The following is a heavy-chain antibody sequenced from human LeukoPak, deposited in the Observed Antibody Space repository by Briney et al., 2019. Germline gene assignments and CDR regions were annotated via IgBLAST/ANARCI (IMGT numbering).Heavy chain of an antibody. CDR2: IIPIFGTA. D-gene: IGHD3-22*01. CDR3: ARDYYYDSSGYYRFDY. Sequence: SVKVSCKASGGTFSSYAISWVRQAPGQGLEWMGGIIPIFGTANYAQKFQGRVTITADESTSTAYMELSSLRSEDTAVYYCARDYYYDSSGYYRFDYWGQGTLVTVSS. V-gene: IGHV1-69*01. J-gene: IGHJ4*02. CDR1: GGTFSSYA.